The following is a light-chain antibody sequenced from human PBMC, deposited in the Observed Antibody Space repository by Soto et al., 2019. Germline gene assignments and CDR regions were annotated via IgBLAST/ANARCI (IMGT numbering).Light chain of an antibody. Sequence: EIVLTQSPATLSLSPGERATLSCRASQSVSSYLAWYQQKPGQAPRLLIYDASNRVTGIPARFSGSGSGTDFTLTISSLDPEDFAVYYCQQRSNWPPITFGQGTRLEIK. J-gene: IGKJ5*01. CDR1: QSVSSY. CDR3: QQRSNWPPIT. CDR2: DAS. V-gene: IGKV3-11*01.